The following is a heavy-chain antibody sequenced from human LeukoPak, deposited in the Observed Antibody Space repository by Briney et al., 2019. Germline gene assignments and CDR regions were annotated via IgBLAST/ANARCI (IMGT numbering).Heavy chain of an antibody. Sequence: GGSLRLSCAASGSTFTSYWMTWVRQAPGKGLEWVANIKQDGSEKYYVDSVKGRFTISRDNAKNSLYLQMNSLRAKDTAVYHCARAFGDFWSGYYPSYYNYYMDVWGKGTTVTVSS. CDR3: ARAFGDFWSGYYPSYYNYYMDV. CDR2: IKQDGSEK. J-gene: IGHJ6*03. D-gene: IGHD3-3*01. CDR1: GSTFTSYW. V-gene: IGHV3-7*01.